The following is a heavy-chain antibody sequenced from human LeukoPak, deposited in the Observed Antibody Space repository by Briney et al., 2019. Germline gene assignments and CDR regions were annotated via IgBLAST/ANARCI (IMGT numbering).Heavy chain of an antibody. V-gene: IGHV3-7*03. D-gene: IGHD6-13*01. CDR3: ARDSGWFRLDY. CDR2: IKEDGGEK. J-gene: IGHJ4*02. Sequence: PGGSLRLSCAASGFTFSSYWMTWVRQAPGKGLEWVANIKEDGGEKYYVDSVKGRFTISRDNAKNSLYLQMNSLRAEDTAVYYCARDSGWFRLDYWGQGTLATVSS. CDR1: GFTFSSYW.